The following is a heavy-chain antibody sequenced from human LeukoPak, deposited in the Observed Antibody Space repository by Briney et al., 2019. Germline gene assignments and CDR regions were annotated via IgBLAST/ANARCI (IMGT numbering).Heavy chain of an antibody. CDR2: MNPNSGNT. Sequence: GASVKVSCKASGYTFTSYDINWVRQATGQGLEWMGWMNPNSGNTGYAQKFQGRVTMTRNTSISTAYMELSSLRSEDTAVYYCARGPSVNWYYDILTGYYRPLDYWGQGTLVTVSS. J-gene: IGHJ4*02. V-gene: IGHV1-8*01. CDR1: GYTFTSYD. D-gene: IGHD3-9*01. CDR3: ARGPSVNWYYDILTGYYRPLDY.